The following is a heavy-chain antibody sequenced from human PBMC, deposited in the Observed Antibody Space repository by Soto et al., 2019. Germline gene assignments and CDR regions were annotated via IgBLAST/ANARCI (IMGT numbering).Heavy chain of an antibody. Sequence: DVQLVESGGGLVQPGRSLILSCAASGFRFDDYGMHWVRQVPGTGLEWVSGISYYSGSIGYADSVKGRFTISRDNAKNSLYLQMNSLRAEDTALYYCAKSMGGTANCMDVWGQGTTVTVSS. V-gene: IGHV3-9*01. CDR1: GFRFDDYG. CDR3: AKSMGGTANCMDV. CDR2: ISYYSGSI. J-gene: IGHJ6*02. D-gene: IGHD1-7*01.